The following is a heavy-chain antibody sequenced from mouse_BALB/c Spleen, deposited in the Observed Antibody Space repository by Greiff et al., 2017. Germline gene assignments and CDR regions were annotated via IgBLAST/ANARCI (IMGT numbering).Heavy chain of an antibody. Sequence: QVQLQQPGAELVKPGASVKLSCKASGYTFTSYYMYWVKQRPGQGLEWIGGINPSNGGTNFNEKFKSKATLTVDKSSSTAYMQLSSLTSEDSAVYYCTRDITTAPWFAYWGQGTLVTVSA. CDR1: GYTFTSYY. J-gene: IGHJ3*01. V-gene: IGHV1S81*02. CDR3: TRDITTAPWFAY. CDR2: INPSNGGT. D-gene: IGHD1-2*01.